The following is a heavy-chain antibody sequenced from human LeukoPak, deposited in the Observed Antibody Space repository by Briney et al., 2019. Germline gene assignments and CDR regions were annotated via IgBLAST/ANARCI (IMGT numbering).Heavy chain of an antibody. J-gene: IGHJ4*02. CDR1: GFTFSSYW. V-gene: IGHV3-7*03. Sequence: GGSLRLSCAASGFTFSSYWMSWVRQAPGKGLEWVANIKQDGSEKYYVDSVKGRFTISRDNAKNSLHLQMNSLRAEDTAVYYCARDPVWGGSYYDYWGQGTLVTVSS. D-gene: IGHD1-26*01. CDR3: ARDPVWGGSYYDY. CDR2: IKQDGSEK.